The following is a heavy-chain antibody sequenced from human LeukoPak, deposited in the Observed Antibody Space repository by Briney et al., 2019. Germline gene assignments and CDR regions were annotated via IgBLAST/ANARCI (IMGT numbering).Heavy chain of an antibody. J-gene: IGHJ4*02. Sequence: GGSLRLSCAASGFTFSSYSMNWVRQAPGKGLEWVSSISSSSSYIYYADSVKGRFTISRDNAKNSLYLQMNSLRAEDTAVYFCARGIYYDILTGLDYFDFWGQGTLVTVSS. CDR3: ARGIYYDILTGLDYFDF. V-gene: IGHV3-21*04. CDR2: ISSSSSYI. CDR1: GFTFSSYS. D-gene: IGHD3-9*01.